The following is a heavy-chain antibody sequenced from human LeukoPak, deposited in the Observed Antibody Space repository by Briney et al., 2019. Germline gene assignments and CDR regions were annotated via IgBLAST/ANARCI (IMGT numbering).Heavy chain of an antibody. J-gene: IGHJ3*02. D-gene: IGHD3-9*01. CDR2: IYHSGST. Sequence: SETLSLTCAVSGGSISSSNWWSWVRQPPGKGLEWIGEIYHSGSTNYNPSLKSRVTISVDKSKNQFSLKLSSVTAADTAVYYCARDKGGLRYFDWLAAYPTNDAFDIWGQGTMVTVSS. CDR3: ARDKGGLRYFDWLAAYPTNDAFDI. CDR1: GGSISSSNW. V-gene: IGHV4-4*02.